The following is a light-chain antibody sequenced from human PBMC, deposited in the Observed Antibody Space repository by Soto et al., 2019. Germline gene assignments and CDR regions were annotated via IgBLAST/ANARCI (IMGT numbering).Light chain of an antibody. Sequence: DTQMTQSPSSLPASVGDRVTITCRASQNVRSYLNWYRQKPGKAPKLLMYEASTLESGVPSRFSGDGYGTHFTLSINSLEPEDFATYYCQQTFSLPRSFGQGTKVEI. J-gene: IGKJ1*01. CDR1: QNVRSY. V-gene: IGKV1-39*01. CDR3: QQTFSLPRS. CDR2: EAS.